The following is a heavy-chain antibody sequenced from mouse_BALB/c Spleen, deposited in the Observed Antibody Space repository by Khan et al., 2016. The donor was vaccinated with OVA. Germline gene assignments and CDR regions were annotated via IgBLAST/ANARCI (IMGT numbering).Heavy chain of an antibody. J-gene: IGHJ4*01. D-gene: IGHD2-10*01. CDR3: ARAYNGNYREAMDY. Sequence: QVQLKESGPGLVAPSQSLSITCTVSGFSLPGYGVHWVRQPPGKGLEWLGLIWGDGSTDYNSVLKSRLSISKDNSKSQVFLKMNSLQTDDTARYDGARAYNGNYREAMDYWGQGTSGTVSS. CDR2: IWGDGST. CDR1: GFSLPGYG. V-gene: IGHV2-6-7*01.